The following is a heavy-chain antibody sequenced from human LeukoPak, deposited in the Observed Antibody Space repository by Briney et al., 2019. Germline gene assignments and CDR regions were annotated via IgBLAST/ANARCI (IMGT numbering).Heavy chain of an antibody. D-gene: IGHD3-22*01. V-gene: IGHV3-9*01. J-gene: IGHJ4*02. CDR2: INWNSDSI. CDR3: ARTPYDSSGSPDY. Sequence: GGSLRLSCAVSGFTFDDYAMHWVRHVPGKGLEWVSGINWNSDSIGYADSVKGRFTISRDNAKNSLYLQMNSLRAEDTAVYYCARTPYDSSGSPDYWGQGTPVTVSS. CDR1: GFTFDDYA.